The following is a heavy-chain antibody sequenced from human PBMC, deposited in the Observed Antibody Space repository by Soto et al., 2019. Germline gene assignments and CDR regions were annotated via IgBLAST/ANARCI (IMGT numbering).Heavy chain of an antibody. J-gene: IGHJ4*02. V-gene: IGHV3-23*01. D-gene: IGHD4-17*01. Sequence: GGSLRLSCAASGFTFSSYAMNWVRQAPGKGPEWVSAISGSGGSTYYADSVEGRFIISRDNSKNTLYLQMTSLRAEDTAVYYCAKDVSYGDPFVYWGQGTLVTVSS. CDR2: ISGSGGST. CDR3: AKDVSYGDPFVY. CDR1: GFTFSSYA.